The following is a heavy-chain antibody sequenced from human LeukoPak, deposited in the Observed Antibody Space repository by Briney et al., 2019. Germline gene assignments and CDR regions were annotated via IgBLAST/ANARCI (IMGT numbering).Heavy chain of an antibody. Sequence: PGTSLKLSCAGSGVSFSDYGLHWVRQAPAKGRGWVAGSWFDATNKNYADSGRESFTLSRDHINQLLYLQVNNVRADDPAAYFRARDGGSGRPQAYFDYWGQGTLVTVSS. CDR2: SWFDATNK. D-gene: IGHD1-26*01. CDR1: GVSFSDYG. V-gene: IGHV3-33*01. CDR3: ARDGGSGRPQAYFDY. J-gene: IGHJ4*02.